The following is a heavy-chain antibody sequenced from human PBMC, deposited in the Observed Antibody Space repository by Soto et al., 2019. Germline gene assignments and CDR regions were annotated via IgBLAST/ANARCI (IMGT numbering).Heavy chain of an antibody. Sequence: QVQLVQSGAEVKKPGSSVKVSCKASGGTFSSYAISWVRQAPGQGLEWMGGIIPIFGTANYAQKFQGRVTITADESTSTAYMELSSLRSEDTAVYCCAIRGSGYDFWSGSEGSFDYWGQGTLVTVSS. J-gene: IGHJ4*02. CDR1: GGTFSSYA. CDR2: IIPIFGTA. CDR3: AIRGSGYDFWSGSEGSFDY. V-gene: IGHV1-69*01. D-gene: IGHD3-3*01.